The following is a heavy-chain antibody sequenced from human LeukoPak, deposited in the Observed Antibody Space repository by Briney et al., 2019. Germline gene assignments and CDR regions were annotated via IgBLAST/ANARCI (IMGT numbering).Heavy chain of an antibody. CDR3: AKDLNGWYIFDY. CDR2: ISGSGDST. V-gene: IGHV3-23*01. Sequence: GGSLRLSCAASGFTFSSYAMSWVRQAPGKGLEWVSAISGSGDSTYYADSVKGRFTISRDNSKNTLYLQMNSLRAEDTAVYYCAKDLNGWYIFDYWGQGTLVTVSS. J-gene: IGHJ4*02. D-gene: IGHD6-19*01. CDR1: GFTFSSYA.